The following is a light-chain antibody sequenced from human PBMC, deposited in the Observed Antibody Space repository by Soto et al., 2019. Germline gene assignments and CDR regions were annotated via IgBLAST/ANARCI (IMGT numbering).Light chain of an antibody. CDR2: END. CDR1: SGFIANNY. J-gene: IGLJ3*02. Sequence: NFMLTQSHSVSESPGKTVTISCTRSSGFIANNYVQWYQQRPDSAPRTVIYENDQRPSGVPARFSGSIDISSNSASLIISGLKTEDEGDYYCQSYDSTSQVFGGGTKLTVL. V-gene: IGLV6-57*03. CDR3: QSYDSTSQV.